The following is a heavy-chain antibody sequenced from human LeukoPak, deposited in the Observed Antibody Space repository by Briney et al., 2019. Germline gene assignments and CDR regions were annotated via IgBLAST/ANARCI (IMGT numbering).Heavy chain of an antibody. CDR1: GGSISSYY. V-gene: IGHV4-59*08. CDR2: IYYSGST. Sequence: SETLSLTCTVSGGSISSYYWSWIRQPPGKGLEWIGYIYYSGSTNYNPSLKSRVTISVDTSKNQFSLKLSSVTAADTAVYYCARYRGLRDGYNSPLTPFDFWGQGTLVTVSS. J-gene: IGHJ4*02. CDR3: ARYRGLRDGYNSPLTPFDF. D-gene: IGHD5-24*01.